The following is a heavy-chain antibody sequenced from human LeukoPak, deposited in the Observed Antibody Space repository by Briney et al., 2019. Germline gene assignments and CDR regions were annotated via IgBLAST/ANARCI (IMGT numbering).Heavy chain of an antibody. D-gene: IGHD3-16*02. CDR1: GGSISRYY. J-gene: IGHJ6*02. CDR2: IYYGGST. V-gene: IGHV4-59*01. Sequence: PSETLSLTCTVTGGSISRYYWSWIRQPPGNGLEWIGYIYYGGSTNYNPSLKSRVTISVDTSKNQFSLKLSSVTAADTAVYYCARDRSPHGMDVWGQGTTVPVSS. CDR3: ARDRSPHGMDV.